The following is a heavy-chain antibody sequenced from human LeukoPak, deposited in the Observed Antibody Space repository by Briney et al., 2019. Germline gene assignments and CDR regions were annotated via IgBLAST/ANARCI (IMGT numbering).Heavy chain of an antibody. CDR1: GYTISSGYY. D-gene: IGHD1-1*01. CDR2: IYHSGNN. J-gene: IGHJ5*02. V-gene: IGHV4-38-2*02. Sequence: SETLSLTCTVSGYTISSGYYRGWLRQPPGEGLGWIGSIYHSGNNYYNPSVKSRVTISIDTSKNKFSLKLSSVTAADTAVYYWARGGNDWFYPWGQGTLVTVSS. CDR3: ARGGNDWFYP.